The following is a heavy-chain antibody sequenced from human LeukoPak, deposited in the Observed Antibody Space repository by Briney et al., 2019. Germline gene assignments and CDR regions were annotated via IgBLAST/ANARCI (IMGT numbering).Heavy chain of an antibody. CDR1: GGSLSSYC. J-gene: IGHJ6*03. V-gene: IGHV4-59*01. D-gene: IGHD6-19*01. Sequence: SETLSLTCTVSGGSLSSYCWSWIRQPPGKGLEWIGYIYYSGSTNYNPSLKSRVTISVDTSKNQFSLKLSSVTAADTAVYYCARDSSSGWYDYYYMDVWGKGTTVTVSS. CDR2: IYYSGST. CDR3: ARDSSSGWYDYYYMDV.